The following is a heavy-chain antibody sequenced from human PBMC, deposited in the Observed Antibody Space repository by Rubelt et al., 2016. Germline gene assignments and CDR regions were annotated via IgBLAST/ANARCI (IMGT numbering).Heavy chain of an antibody. CDR1: GYTFTSYG. CDR3: ARDRTWLVPGLDAFDI. V-gene: IGHV1-18*01. Sequence: QVQLVQSGAEVKKPGASVKVSCKASGYTFTSYGISWVRQAPGQGLEWMGWISAYNGNTNYAKKRQGRVTMTTDTSTSTAYMELRSVRSDDTAVYYCARDRTWLVPGLDAFDIWGQGTMVTVSS. J-gene: IGHJ3*02. D-gene: IGHD6-19*01. CDR2: ISAYNGNT.